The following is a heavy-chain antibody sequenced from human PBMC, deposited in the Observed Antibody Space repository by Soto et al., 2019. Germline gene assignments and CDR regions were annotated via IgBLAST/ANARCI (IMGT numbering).Heavy chain of an antibody. Sequence: SETLSLTCTVSGGSISSYYWSWLRQPPGKGLEWIGYMYNTGSTVYNPSLKSRVTMSVDTSKNQFSLKLSSVTAADTAVYYCARHWGRGAAGTCYNWGQGTLVTVS. J-gene: IGHJ4*02. CDR1: GGSISSYY. V-gene: IGHV4-59*08. CDR2: MYNTGST. D-gene: IGHD6-13*01. CDR3: ARHWGRGAAGTCYN.